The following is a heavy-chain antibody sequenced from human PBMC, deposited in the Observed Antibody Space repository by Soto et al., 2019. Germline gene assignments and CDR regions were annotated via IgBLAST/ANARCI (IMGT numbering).Heavy chain of an antibody. CDR1: GGTFSSYA. Sequence: SVKVSCKASGGTFSSYAISWVRQAPGQGLEWMGGIIPIFGTANYAQKFQDRVTITADESTSTAYMELSSLRSEDTAVYYCARAESSGSYSDYWGQGTLVTVSS. D-gene: IGHD1-26*01. J-gene: IGHJ4*02. CDR2: IIPIFGTA. V-gene: IGHV1-69*13. CDR3: ARAESSGSYSDY.